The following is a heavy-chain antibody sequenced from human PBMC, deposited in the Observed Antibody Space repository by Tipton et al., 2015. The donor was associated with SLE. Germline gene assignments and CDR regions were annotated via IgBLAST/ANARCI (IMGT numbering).Heavy chain of an antibody. CDR1: GGSFSGYQ. CDR3: ARGLSAYSSTWFYYYYAMDV. J-gene: IGHJ6*02. CDR2: INHSGRT. V-gene: IGHV4-34*01. D-gene: IGHD6-13*01. Sequence: LRLSCAVYGGSFSGYQWSWIRQPPGKGLEWIGEINHSGRTNYNPSLKSRVTISLDTSKNQFSLRLSSVIAADTAVYYCARGLSAYSSTWFYYYYAMDVWGQGTTVTVSS.